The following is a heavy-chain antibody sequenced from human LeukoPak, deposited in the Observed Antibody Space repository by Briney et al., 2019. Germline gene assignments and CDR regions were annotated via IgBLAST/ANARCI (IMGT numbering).Heavy chain of an antibody. V-gene: IGHV4-59*02. D-gene: IGHD2/OR15-2a*01. J-gene: IGHJ5*01. Sequence: SETLSLTCTVSGDSVSSYFWSWLRQPPGKGLEWIGYIYYNERSNYNPSLRSRVTISIDTSKNQFSLRLNSVTAADTAFYYCARSPQHFDRLLDGDSHYFFDSWGQGTLVTVSS. CDR2: IYYNERS. CDR3: ARSPQHFDRLLDGDSHYFFDS. CDR1: GDSVSSYF.